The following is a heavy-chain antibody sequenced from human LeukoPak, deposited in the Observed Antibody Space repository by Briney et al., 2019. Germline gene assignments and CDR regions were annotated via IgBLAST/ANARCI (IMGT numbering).Heavy chain of an antibody. Sequence: GGSLRLSCAASGFTVSSNYMSWVRQAPGKGLEWVSVIYSGGSTYYADSVKRRFTISRDNSKNTLYLQMNSLRAEDTAVYYCARVRYFDWRNFDYWGQGTLVTVSS. V-gene: IGHV3-66*01. CDR3: ARVRYFDWRNFDY. D-gene: IGHD3-9*01. CDR2: IYSGGST. CDR1: GFTVSSNY. J-gene: IGHJ4*02.